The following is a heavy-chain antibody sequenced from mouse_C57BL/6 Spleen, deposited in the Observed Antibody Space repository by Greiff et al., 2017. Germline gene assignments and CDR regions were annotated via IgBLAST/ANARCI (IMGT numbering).Heavy chain of an antibody. J-gene: IGHJ2*01. D-gene: IGHD2-1*01. Sequence: VQLQQSGAELVRPGASVTLSCKASGYTFTDYEMHWVKQTPVHGLEWIGAIDPETGGTAYNQKFKGKAILTADKSYSTAYMELRSLTSEDSAVYYCTRSYGNYFDYWGQGTTLTVSS. CDR1: GYTFTDYE. CDR3: TRSYGNYFDY. CDR2: IDPETGGT. V-gene: IGHV1-15*01.